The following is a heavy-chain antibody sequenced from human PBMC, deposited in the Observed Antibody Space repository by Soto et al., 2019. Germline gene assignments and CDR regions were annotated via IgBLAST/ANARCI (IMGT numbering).Heavy chain of an antibody. CDR1: GGSISGYY. CDR3: ARERRAGSTGDC. J-gene: IGHJ4*02. V-gene: IGHV4-59*01. CDR2: IYYSGST. Sequence: NPSETLSVTCTVSGGSISGYYWSWIRQPPGKGLEWIGYIYYSGSTNYNPSLKSRVTISADTSKNQFSLKLSSVTAADTAVYYCARERRAGSTGDCWGQGARVTVSS. D-gene: IGHD2-8*02.